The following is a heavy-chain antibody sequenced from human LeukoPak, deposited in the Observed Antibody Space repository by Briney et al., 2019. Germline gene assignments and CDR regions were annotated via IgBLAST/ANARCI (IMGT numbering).Heavy chain of an antibody. Sequence: SGPTLVNPTQTLTLTCTFSGFSLTTSGVGVGWLRQPPGKALEWLALNYWDDDNRFSPSLKSRLTLIKDTPNNQVVLVMTNMDPADTATYFCAHRRGGHDWNHGDFDYWGQGTLVTVSS. D-gene: IGHD1-1*01. CDR2: NYWDDDN. J-gene: IGHJ4*02. CDR1: GFSLTTSGVG. V-gene: IGHV2-5*02. CDR3: AHRRGGHDWNHGDFDY.